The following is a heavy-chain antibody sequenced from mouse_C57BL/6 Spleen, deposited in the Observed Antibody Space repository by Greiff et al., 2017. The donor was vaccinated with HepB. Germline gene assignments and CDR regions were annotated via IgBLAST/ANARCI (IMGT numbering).Heavy chain of an antibody. CDR1: GYTFTSYW. CDR2: IDPSDSET. CDR3: ARSAPYDGYWFAY. J-gene: IGHJ3*01. D-gene: IGHD2-3*01. Sequence: QVHVKQPGAELVRPGSSVKLSCKASGYTFTSYWMHWVKQRPIQGLEWIGNIDPSDSETHYNQKFKDKATLTVDKSSSTAYMQLSSLTSEDSAVYYGARSAPYDGYWFAYWGQGTLVTVSA. V-gene: IGHV1-52*01.